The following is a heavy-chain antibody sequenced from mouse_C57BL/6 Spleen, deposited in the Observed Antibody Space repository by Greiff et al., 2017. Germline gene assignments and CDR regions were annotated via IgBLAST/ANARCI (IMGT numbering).Heavy chain of an antibody. Sequence: QVTLKESGPGILQPSQTLSLTCSFSGFSLSTFGMGVGWIRQPSGKGLEWLAHIWWDDDKYYNPALKSRLTISKDTTKNQVFLKIANVDTADTATYYCARIERDGNYVYWYFDGWGTGTTGTVSS. J-gene: IGHJ1*03. CDR3: ARIERDGNYVYWYFDG. V-gene: IGHV8-8*01. D-gene: IGHD2-1*01. CDR2: IWWDDDK. CDR1: GFSLSTFGMG.